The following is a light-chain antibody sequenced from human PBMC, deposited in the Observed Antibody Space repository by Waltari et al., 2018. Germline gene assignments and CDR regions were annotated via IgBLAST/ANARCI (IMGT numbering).Light chain of an antibody. V-gene: IGLV1-44*01. CDR3: AAWDDSVNGYV. J-gene: IGLJ1*01. Sequence: QSVLTQPPSASGTPGERVTISCSGSRSNIGDNAVNWYQHLPGEAPELLIYTDKQRPAGVPSRFSGSKSCTSASLGISGLQSEDEATYYCAAWDDSVNGYVFGSGTDVTVL. CDR1: RSNIGDNA. CDR2: TDK.